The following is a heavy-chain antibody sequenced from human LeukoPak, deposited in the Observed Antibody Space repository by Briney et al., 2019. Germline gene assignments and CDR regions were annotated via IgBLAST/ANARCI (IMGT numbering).Heavy chain of an antibody. CDR3: ARSVSSGYSYGYFYFDY. CDR2: IYYSGST. V-gene: IGHV4-59*12. J-gene: IGHJ4*02. CDR1: GGSISSYY. D-gene: IGHD5-18*01. Sequence: SETLSLTCTVSGGSISSYYWSWIRQPPGKGLEWIGYIYYSGSTNYNPSLKSRVTISVDTSKNQFSLKLSSVTAADTAVYYCARSVSSGYSYGYFYFDYWGQGTLVTVSS.